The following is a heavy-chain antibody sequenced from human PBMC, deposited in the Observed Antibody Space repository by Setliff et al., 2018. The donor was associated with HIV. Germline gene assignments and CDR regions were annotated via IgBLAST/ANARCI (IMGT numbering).Heavy chain of an antibody. CDR1: GDSVLSSRAA. Sequence: SQTLSLTCAISGDSVLSSRAAWNWIRQSPSGGLEWLGMIYYRPKWYSEYAVSVKSRLTIKPDTLENRFSLQLSSVTPEDTAVYFCARDCDPSRYYYLSLFDFWGQGTPVTVSS. J-gene: IGHJ4*02. CDR3: ARDCDPSRYYYLSLFDF. CDR2: IYYRPKWYS. V-gene: IGHV6-1*01. D-gene: IGHD3-22*01.